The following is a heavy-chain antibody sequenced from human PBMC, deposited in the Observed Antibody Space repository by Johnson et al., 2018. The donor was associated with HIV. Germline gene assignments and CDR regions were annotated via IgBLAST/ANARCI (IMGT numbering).Heavy chain of an antibody. Sequence: QVQLVESGGGVVQPGGSLRLSCAASGFPFSTYGMHWVRQAPGRGLEWVAFIPNDGSNKYYPDSVKGRFTISRDNSKNTLFLQMNSLRAEDTAVYYCARDHTMIVWGGAFDIWGQGTMVTVSS. CDR1: GFPFSTYG. CDR2: IPNDGSNK. J-gene: IGHJ3*02. D-gene: IGHD3-22*01. V-gene: IGHV3-30*02. CDR3: ARDHTMIVWGGAFDI.